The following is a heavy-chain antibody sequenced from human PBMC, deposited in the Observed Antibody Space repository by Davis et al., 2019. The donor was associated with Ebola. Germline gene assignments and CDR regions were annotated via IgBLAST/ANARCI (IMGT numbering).Heavy chain of an antibody. CDR3: ARQNLLWFGELSGYYYYGMDV. CDR1: GGSISSYY. D-gene: IGHD3-10*01. V-gene: IGHV4-59*01. J-gene: IGHJ6*02. Sequence: MPSETLPLTCTVSGGSISSYYWSWIRQPPGKGLEWIGYIYYSGSTNYNPSLKSRVTISVDTSKNQFSLKLSSVTAADTAVYYCARQNLLWFGELSGYYYYGMDVWGQGTTVTVSS. CDR2: IYYSGST.